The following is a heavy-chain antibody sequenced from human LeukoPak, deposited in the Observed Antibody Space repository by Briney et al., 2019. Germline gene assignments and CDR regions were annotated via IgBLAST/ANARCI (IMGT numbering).Heavy chain of an antibody. CDR3: ARLAPSGYGDY. V-gene: IGHV1-46*01. Sequence: ASVKVSCKASGYTFTSYYMHWVRQAPGQGLEWMGIINPSGGSTSYAQKFQGRVTMTRDTSTSTVYMELSSLGSEDTAVYYCARLAPSGYGDYWGQGTLVTVSS. D-gene: IGHD5-12*01. CDR1: GYTFTSYY. J-gene: IGHJ4*02. CDR2: INPSGGST.